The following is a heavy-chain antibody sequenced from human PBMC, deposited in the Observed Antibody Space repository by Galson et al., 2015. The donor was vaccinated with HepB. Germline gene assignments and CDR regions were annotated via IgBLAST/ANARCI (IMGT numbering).Heavy chain of an antibody. CDR3: AREDESFDH. Sequence: SVKVSCKASGYTFTGSYIHWVRRAPGQGLEWMGWIDPNSGGTNYAQSFQARVTMTRDTSTTTAYMELNRLTSDDTAVYYCAREDESFDHWGQGTLVTVSS. V-gene: IGHV1-2*02. CDR1: GYTFTGSY. CDR2: IDPNSGGT. J-gene: IGHJ4*02.